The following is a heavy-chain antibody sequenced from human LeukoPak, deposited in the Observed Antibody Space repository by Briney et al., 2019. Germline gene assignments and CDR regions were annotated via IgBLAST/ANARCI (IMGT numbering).Heavy chain of an antibody. Sequence: GGSLRLSCVASGFTFSTYWMHWVRQAPGKGLAWVSRINTDGTSTTYADSVKGRFTISRDNAKNTLYLQMNSLRAEDTAVYYCTRRTSVVPFDYWGQGTLVTVSS. CDR2: INTDGTST. D-gene: IGHD2-2*01. J-gene: IGHJ4*02. V-gene: IGHV3-74*01. CDR1: GFTFSTYW. CDR3: TRRTSVVPFDY.